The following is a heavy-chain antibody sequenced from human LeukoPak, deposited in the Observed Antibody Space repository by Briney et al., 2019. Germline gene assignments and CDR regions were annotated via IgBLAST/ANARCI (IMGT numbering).Heavy chain of an antibody. CDR3: AKGPEYQLLWRGGADY. D-gene: IGHD2-2*01. V-gene: IGHV3-30*02. J-gene: IGHJ4*02. Sequence: PGRSLRLSCAASGFTFSSYGMHWVRQAPGKGLEWVAFIRYDGSNKYYADSVKGRFTISRDNSKNTLYLQMNSLRAEDTAVYYCAKGPEYQLLWRGGADYWGQGTLVTVSS. CDR1: GFTFSSYG. CDR2: IRYDGSNK.